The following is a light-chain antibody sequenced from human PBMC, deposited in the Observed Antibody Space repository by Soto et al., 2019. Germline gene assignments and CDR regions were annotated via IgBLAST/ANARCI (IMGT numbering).Light chain of an antibody. CDR2: ELT. CDR1: SSDIGGYNY. J-gene: IGLJ1*01. V-gene: IGLV2-14*03. CDR3: SSYRSVGTVV. Sequence: QSALTQPASVSGSPGQSITISCTGTSSDIGGYNYVSWYQQHPGKAPKVIIYELTNRPSGVSTRFSGSKTGNTASLTISGLPPEDEAYYYCSSYRSVGTVVFGTGTKLTVL.